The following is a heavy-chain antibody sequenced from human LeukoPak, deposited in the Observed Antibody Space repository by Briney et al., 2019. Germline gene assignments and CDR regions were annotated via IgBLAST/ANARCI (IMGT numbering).Heavy chain of an antibody. CDR2: ITRSGIYI. V-gene: IGHV3-21*01. Sequence: GGSLRLSCAASGFTFSSYSMNWVRQAPGKGLEGVSSITRSGIYIYYADSVKGRFTISRDNAKNSLYLQMNSLGAEDTAVYYCARDSPNEGILWWSIDYWGQGTLVTVSS. CDR1: GFTFSSYS. J-gene: IGHJ4*02. CDR3: ARDSPNEGILWWSIDY. D-gene: IGHD2-21*01.